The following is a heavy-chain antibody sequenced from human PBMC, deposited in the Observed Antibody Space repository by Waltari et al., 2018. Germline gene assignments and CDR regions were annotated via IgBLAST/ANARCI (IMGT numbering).Heavy chain of an antibody. J-gene: IGHJ4*02. CDR3: AREDDANSSGRRYFDY. D-gene: IGHD3-22*01. CDR2: ISHSGST. V-gene: IGHV4-59*01. CDR1: GVSINNYY. Sequence: QVQLQESGPGLVKPSKTLSRDCTVSGVSINNYYWSWFRQPPGKGLEWIGYISHSGSTKYNPSLKSRVTISLDTSKNHFSLKVSSVTAADTAVFYCAREDDANSSGRRYFDYWGQGTLVTVSS.